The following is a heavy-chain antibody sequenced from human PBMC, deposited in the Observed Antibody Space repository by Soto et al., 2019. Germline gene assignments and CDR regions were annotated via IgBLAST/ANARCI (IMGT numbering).Heavy chain of an antibody. D-gene: IGHD5-12*01. CDR2: IYSGGST. V-gene: IGHV3-53*01. J-gene: IGHJ5*02. CDR3: ARRYRRDGYNINWFDP. CDR1: GFTVSSNY. Sequence: EVQLVESGGGLIQPGGSLRLSCAASGFTVSSNYMSWVRQAPGKGLEWVSVIYSGGSTYYADSVKGRFTISRDNSKNTLYLQMNSLRAEDTAVYYCARRYRRDGYNINWFDPWGQGTLVTVSS.